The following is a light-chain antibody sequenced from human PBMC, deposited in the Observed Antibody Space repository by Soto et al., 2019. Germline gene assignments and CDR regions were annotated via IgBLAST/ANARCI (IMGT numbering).Light chain of an antibody. CDR3: HQYGISPPVT. CDR2: GAS. V-gene: IGKV3-20*01. CDR1: QSVSSSY. Sequence: EIVLTQSPGTLSLSPGERATLSCRASQSVSSSYLAWYQQKPGQAPRLLIYGASNRATGIPDRFSGSGSGADFTLTISRLEPEDFAVYYCHQYGISPPVTFGQGTRLESK. J-gene: IGKJ5*01.